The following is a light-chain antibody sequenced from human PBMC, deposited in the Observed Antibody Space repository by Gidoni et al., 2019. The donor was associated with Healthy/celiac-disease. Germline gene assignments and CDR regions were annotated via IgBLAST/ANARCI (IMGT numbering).Light chain of an antibody. J-gene: IGLJ2*01. CDR1: KLGDKY. CDR3: QAWDSSSATGV. Sequence: SYELTQPPSVSASPGQTASITCSGDKLGDKYACWYQQKPGQSPVLVIYQASKRPSGFPERFSGSNSGNTATLTISGTQAMDEADYYCQAWDSSSATGVFGGGTNLTVL. CDR2: QAS. V-gene: IGLV3-1*01.